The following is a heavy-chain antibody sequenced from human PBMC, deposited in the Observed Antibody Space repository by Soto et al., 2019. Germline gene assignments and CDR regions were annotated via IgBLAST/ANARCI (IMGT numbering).Heavy chain of an antibody. CDR1: GFTFSSYA. D-gene: IGHD3-10*01. Sequence: GGSLRLSCAASGFTFSSYAMHWVRQAPGKGLEWVAVISYDGSNKYYADSVKGRFTISRDNSKNTLYLQMNSLRAEDTAVYYCASINEYGSGSYYDGMDVWGQGTTVTVSS. CDR2: ISYDGSNK. V-gene: IGHV3-30-3*01. J-gene: IGHJ6*02. CDR3: ASINEYGSGSYYDGMDV.